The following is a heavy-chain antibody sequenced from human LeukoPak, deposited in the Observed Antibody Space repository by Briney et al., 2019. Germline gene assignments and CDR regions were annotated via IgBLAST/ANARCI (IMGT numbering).Heavy chain of an antibody. Sequence: PGRSLRLCCAASGFTFSSYGIHWVRQAPGKGLEWVAVISYDGSNKYYADSVKGRFTISRDNSKNTLYLQMNSLRAEDTAVYYCARDLVAAAGTNFWGQGTLVTVAS. CDR2: ISYDGSNK. CDR3: ARDLVAAAGTNF. V-gene: IGHV3-30*03. J-gene: IGHJ4*02. D-gene: IGHD6-13*01. CDR1: GFTFSSYG.